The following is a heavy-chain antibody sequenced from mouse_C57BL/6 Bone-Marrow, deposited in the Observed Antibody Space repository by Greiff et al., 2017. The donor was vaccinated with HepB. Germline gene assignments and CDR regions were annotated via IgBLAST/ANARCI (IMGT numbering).Heavy chain of an antibody. V-gene: IGHV14-4*01. J-gene: IGHJ4*01. CDR3: TTSRWLRTRAMDY. CDR1: GFNIKDDY. D-gene: IGHD2-2*01. CDR2: IDPENGDT. Sequence: VQLQQSGAELVRPGASVKLSCTASGFNIKDDYMHWVKQRPEQGLEWIGWIDPENGDTEYASKFQGKATITADTSSNTAYLQLSSLTSEDTAVYYCTTSRWLRTRAMDYWGQGTSVTVSS.